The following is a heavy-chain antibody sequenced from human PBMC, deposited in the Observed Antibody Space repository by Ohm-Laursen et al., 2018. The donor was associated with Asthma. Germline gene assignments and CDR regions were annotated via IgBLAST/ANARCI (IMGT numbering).Heavy chain of an antibody. CDR1: GASISSGGLY. CDR2: IYSSGST. CDR3: AKSSRPFYFDS. V-gene: IGHV4-31*03. Sequence: TLSLTCNVSGASISSGGLYWTWIRQHTGKGLEWIGYIYSSGSTNYNPSLKSRVAMSLVTSKNQFSLRLSSVIAADTAVYYCAKSSRPFYFDSWGQGTLVTVSS. J-gene: IGHJ4*02. D-gene: IGHD6-6*01.